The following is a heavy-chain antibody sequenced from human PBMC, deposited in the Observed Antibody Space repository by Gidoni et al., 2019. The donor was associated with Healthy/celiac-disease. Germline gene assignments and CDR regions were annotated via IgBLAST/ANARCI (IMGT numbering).Heavy chain of an antibody. CDR3: ARDRWLGKQQLGTTLGY. CDR1: GYTFTGYY. V-gene: IGHV1-2*02. CDR2: INPNSGGT. Sequence: QVQLVQSGAEVKKPGASVKVSCKASGYTFTGYYMHWVRQAPGQGLEWMGWINPNSGGTNYAQKFQGRVTMTRDTSISTAYMELSRLRSDDTAVYYCARDRWLGKQQLGTTLGYWGQGTLVTVSS. J-gene: IGHJ4*02. D-gene: IGHD6-13*01.